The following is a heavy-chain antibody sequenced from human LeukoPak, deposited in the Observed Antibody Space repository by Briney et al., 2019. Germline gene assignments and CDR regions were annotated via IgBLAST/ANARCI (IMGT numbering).Heavy chain of an antibody. CDR1: GPTFSSHA. Sequence: GGSLRLSCAVSGPTFSSHAMHWDRQAPGKVLEYVSAIVSNGRNTYYADSVRGRFTISRDNSKDTVYLQMGSLSPEDTAVYYCARGGYYAATDIWGQGVLVTVSS. CDR2: IVSNGRNT. V-gene: IGHV3-64*02. CDR3: ARGGYYAATDI. D-gene: IGHD3-3*01. J-gene: IGHJ4*02.